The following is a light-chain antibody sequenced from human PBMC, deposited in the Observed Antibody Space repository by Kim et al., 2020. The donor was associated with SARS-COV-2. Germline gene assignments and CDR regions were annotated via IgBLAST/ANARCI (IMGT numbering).Light chain of an antibody. J-gene: IGKJ4*01. Sequence: DIQMTQSPSAVSASVGDRVTITCRASQDVGNWLAWYQQKPGRAPKLLISGASSLQSGVPSRFSGSGSGTDFTLTISSLQPEDFATYYCQQANSFLALTFGGGTKVDIK. V-gene: IGKV1-12*01. CDR2: GAS. CDR1: QDVGNW. CDR3: QQANSFLALT.